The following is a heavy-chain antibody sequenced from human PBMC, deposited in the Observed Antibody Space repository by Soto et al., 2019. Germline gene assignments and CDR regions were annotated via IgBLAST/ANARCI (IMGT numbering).Heavy chain of an antibody. V-gene: IGHV4-30-2*01. CDR1: GGSISSGDYS. J-gene: IGHJ5*02. Sequence: QLQLQESGSRLVKPSQTLSLTCAVSGGSISSGDYSRSWIRQPPGKGLEWIGYLHHSGTTYYNPSLKSRVTISLDTSKNQFSLKLSSVTAADTAMYYCANSYYDSSGYTNTWGQGTLVTVSS. D-gene: IGHD3-22*01. CDR3: ANSYYDSSGYTNT. CDR2: LHHSGTT.